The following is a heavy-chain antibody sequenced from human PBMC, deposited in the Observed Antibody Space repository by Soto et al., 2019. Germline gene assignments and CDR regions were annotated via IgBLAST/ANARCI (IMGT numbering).Heavy chain of an antibody. D-gene: IGHD2-2*02. V-gene: IGHV4-30-4*01. J-gene: IGHJ6*02. CDR1: GGSISSGDYY. Sequence: PSETLSLTCTVSGGSISSGDYYWSWIRQPPGKGLEWIGYIYYSGSTYYNPSLKSRVTISVDTSKNQFSLKLSSVTAADTAVYYCARDIVVVPAAIPLAGYYGMDVWGQGTTVTVS. CDR3: ARDIVVVPAAIPLAGYYGMDV. CDR2: IYYSGST.